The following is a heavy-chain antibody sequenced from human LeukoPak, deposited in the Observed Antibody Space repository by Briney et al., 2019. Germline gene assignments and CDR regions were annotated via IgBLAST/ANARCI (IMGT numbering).Heavy chain of an antibody. Sequence: SETLSLTCTVSGGSISSSSYYWGWIRQPPGKGLEWIGSIYYSGSTYYNPSLKSRVTISVDTSKNQFSLKLSSVTAADTAVYYCARVNSITIFGVVMFDYWGQGTLVTVSS. CDR2: IYYSGST. J-gene: IGHJ4*02. V-gene: IGHV4-39*07. CDR1: GGSISSSSYY. CDR3: ARVNSITIFGVVMFDY. D-gene: IGHD3-3*01.